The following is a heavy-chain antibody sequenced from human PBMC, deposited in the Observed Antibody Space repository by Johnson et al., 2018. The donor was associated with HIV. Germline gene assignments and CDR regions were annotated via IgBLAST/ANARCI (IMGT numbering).Heavy chain of an antibody. CDR2: ISSSSSTI. D-gene: IGHD6-13*01. V-gene: IGHV3-11*04. CDR3: ARESGIAGTAFDI. J-gene: IGHJ3*02. Sequence: QVKLVESGGGLVKPGGSLRLSCAASGFTFSDYYMSWIRQAPGKGLEWISYISSSSSTIYYADSVKGRFTISRDNAKSSLFLQMNSLRAEDTAVYYCARESGIAGTAFDIWGQGTMVTVSS. CDR1: GFTFSDYY.